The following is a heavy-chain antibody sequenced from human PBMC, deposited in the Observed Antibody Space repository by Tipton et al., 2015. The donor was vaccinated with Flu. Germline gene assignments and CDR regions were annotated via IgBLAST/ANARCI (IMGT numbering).Heavy chain of an antibody. D-gene: IGHD5-18*01. Sequence: TLSLTCAVSGDSISSRYLWGWIRQPPGKGLEWIGNIFRAGSTYYNPSLKSRLTLSVDTSKNQFSLRLTSVTAADTAVYYCAREWVGYSYVYFDFWGQGTLVTVSS. CDR3: AREWVGYSYVYFDF. J-gene: IGHJ4*02. CDR2: IFRAGST. CDR1: GDSISSRYL. V-gene: IGHV4-38-2*02.